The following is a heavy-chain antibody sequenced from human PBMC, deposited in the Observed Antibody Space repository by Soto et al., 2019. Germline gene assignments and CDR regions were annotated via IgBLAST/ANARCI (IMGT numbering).Heavy chain of an antibody. V-gene: IGHV4-31*03. CDR2: IYYSGST. D-gene: IGHD2-2*02. CDR3: ARSAPAAIRGYYYYGMDV. CDR1: GGSISSGGYY. J-gene: IGHJ6*02. Sequence: ASETLSLTCTVSGGSISSGGYYWSWIRQHPGKGLEWIGYIYYSGSTYYNPSLKSRVTISVDTSKNQFSLKLSSVTAADTAVYYCARSAPAAIRGYYYYGMDVWGQGTTVTVSS.